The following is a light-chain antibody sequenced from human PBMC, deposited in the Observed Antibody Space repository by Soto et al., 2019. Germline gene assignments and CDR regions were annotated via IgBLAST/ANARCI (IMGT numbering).Light chain of an antibody. CDR2: EVS. CDR3: ISYAGSSTWV. Sequence: QSAPTQPPSASGSPGQSATISCTGTSSDVGAYNYVSWYQQYPGKAPKLIIYEVSKRPSGVPNRFSGSKSGNTASLTVSGLQPEDEADYYCISYAGSSTWVFGGGTKLTVL. J-gene: IGLJ2*01. V-gene: IGLV2-8*01. CDR1: SSDVGAYNY.